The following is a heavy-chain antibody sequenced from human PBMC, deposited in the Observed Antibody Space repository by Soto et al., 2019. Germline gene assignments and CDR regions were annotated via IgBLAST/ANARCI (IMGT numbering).Heavy chain of an antibody. CDR3: AKDRVGGGSSRTEGY. CDR1: GFTFSSYG. D-gene: IGHD2-15*01. CDR2: ISYDGSNK. Sequence: GGSLRLSCAASGFTFSSYGMHWVRQAPGKGLEWVAVISYDGSNKYYADSVKGRFTISRDNSKNTLYLQMNSLRAEDTAVYYCAKDRVGGGSSRTEGYWGQGTLVTVSS. J-gene: IGHJ4*02. V-gene: IGHV3-30*18.